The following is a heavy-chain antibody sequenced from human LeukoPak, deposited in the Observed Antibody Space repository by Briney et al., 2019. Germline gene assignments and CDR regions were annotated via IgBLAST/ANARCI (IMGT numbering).Heavy chain of an antibody. Sequence: PSETLSLTCTVSGGSISSYDWSWIRQPPGKGLEWIGYIYYSGSTNYNPSLKSRVTISVDTSKNQFSLKLSSVTAADTAVYYCARVNYQPDFYYYYYMDVWGKGATVTVSS. D-gene: IGHD2-2*01. J-gene: IGHJ6*03. CDR2: IYYSGST. V-gene: IGHV4-59*01. CDR1: GGSISSYD. CDR3: ARVNYQPDFYYYYYMDV.